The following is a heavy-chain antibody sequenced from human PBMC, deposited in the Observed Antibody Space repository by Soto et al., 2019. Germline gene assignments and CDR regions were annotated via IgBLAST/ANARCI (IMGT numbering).Heavy chain of an antibody. D-gene: IGHD4-17*01. Sequence: EVQLVESGGGLVKPGGSLRLSCAASGFTFNTYTVNWVRQAPGKGLEWVSSISSSNTYIYYADSVKGRFTISRDNAKNSLYRQMNSLRAEDTAVYYCARDPGTTTVTYFDYWGQGTLVTVSS. J-gene: IGHJ4*02. CDR2: ISSSNTYI. CDR3: ARDPGTTTVTYFDY. V-gene: IGHV3-21*01. CDR1: GFTFNTYT.